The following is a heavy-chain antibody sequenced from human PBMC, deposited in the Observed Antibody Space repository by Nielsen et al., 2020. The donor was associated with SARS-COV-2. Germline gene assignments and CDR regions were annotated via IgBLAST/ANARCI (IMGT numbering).Heavy chain of an antibody. V-gene: IGHV1-18*01. J-gene: IGHJ5*01. CDR3: ANSFHGYGDWFDS. D-gene: IGHD4-17*01. Sequence: ASVKVSCKASGYTFNRFDISWVRQAPGQGLEWMGLISVLKGETNYAQKFRGRVSMTTDTSTNTAYMELGSLRSDDTAMYYCANSFHGYGDWFDSWGQGTLVTVSS. CDR2: ISVLKGET. CDR1: GYTFNRFD.